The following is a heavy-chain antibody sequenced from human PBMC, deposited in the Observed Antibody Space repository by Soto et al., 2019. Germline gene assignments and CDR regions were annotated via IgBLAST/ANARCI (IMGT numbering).Heavy chain of an antibody. V-gene: IGHV2-5*02. CDR3: AHTSFRGYEVLEQVWFDP. J-gene: IGHJ5*02. CDR1: GFSLSTSGVG. D-gene: IGHD5-12*01. CDR2: IYWDDDK. Sequence: SGPTLVNPTQTLTLTCTFSGFSLSTSGVGVGWIRQPPGKALEWLALIYWDDDKRYSPSLKSRLTITKDTSKNQVVLTMTNMDPVDTATYYCAHTSFRGYEVLEQVWFDPWGQGTLVTVSS.